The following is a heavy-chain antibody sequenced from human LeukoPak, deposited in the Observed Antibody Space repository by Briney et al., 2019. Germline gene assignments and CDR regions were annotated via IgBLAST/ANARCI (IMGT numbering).Heavy chain of an antibody. J-gene: IGHJ4*02. Sequence: SETLSLTCTVSGGSISSSSYYWGWIRQPPGKGLEWIGSIYYSGSTNYSPSLKSRVTISVDTSKNQFSLELSSVTAADTAVYYCARIMVRGVIVGGHFDYWGQGTLVTVSS. D-gene: IGHD3-10*01. CDR3: ARIMVRGVIVGGHFDY. CDR2: IYYSGST. CDR1: GGSISSSSYY. V-gene: IGHV4-39*07.